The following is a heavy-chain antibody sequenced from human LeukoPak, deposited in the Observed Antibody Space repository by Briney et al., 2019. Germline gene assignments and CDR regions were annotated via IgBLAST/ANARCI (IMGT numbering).Heavy chain of an antibody. J-gene: IGHJ3*02. V-gene: IGHV3-21*01. CDR2: ISSSSSYI. CDR1: GFTFSSYS. D-gene: IGHD3-3*01. CDR3: ARDRRYYDFWSGSRKDAFDI. Sequence: PGGSLRLSCAASGFTFSSYSMNWVRQAPGKGLEWVSSISSSSSYIYYADSVKGRFTISRDNAKNSLYLQMNSLRAEDTAVYYCARDRRYYDFWSGSRKDAFDIWGQGTMVTVSS.